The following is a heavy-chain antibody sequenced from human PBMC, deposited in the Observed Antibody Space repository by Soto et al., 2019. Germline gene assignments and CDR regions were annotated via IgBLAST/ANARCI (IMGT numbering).Heavy chain of an antibody. J-gene: IGHJ4*02. D-gene: IGHD3-22*01. CDR2: IIPIFGTA. Sequence: QVQLVQSGAEVKTPGSSVKVSCKASGGTFSSYAISWVRQAPGQGLEWMGGIIPIFGTANYAQKFQGRVTITADESTSTAYMELSSLRSGDTAVYYCARAAYYYDSSGYSPPDYWGQGTLVTVSS. CDR1: GGTFSSYA. V-gene: IGHV1-69*01. CDR3: ARAAYYYDSSGYSPPDY.